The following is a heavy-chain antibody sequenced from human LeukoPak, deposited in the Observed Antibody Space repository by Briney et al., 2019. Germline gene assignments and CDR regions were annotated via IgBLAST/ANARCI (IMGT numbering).Heavy chain of an antibody. CDR2: IYPGDSDT. Sequence: KGGESLKISCKGSGYSFTSYWIGWVRQIPGKGLEWMGIIYPGDSDTRYSPSFQGQVTISADKSISTAYLQWSSLKASDTAMYYCAILELYYYGSGSYPPPDYWGQGTLVTVS. CDR3: AILELYYYGSGSYPPPDY. CDR1: GYSFTSYW. V-gene: IGHV5-51*01. J-gene: IGHJ4*02. D-gene: IGHD3-10*01.